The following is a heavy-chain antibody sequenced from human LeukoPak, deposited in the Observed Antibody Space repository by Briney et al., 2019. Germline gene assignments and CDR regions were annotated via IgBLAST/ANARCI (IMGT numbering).Heavy chain of an antibody. CDR1: GYTFTGYY. CDR3: ARSYYDDLTNNYTWLDP. Sequence: ASVKVSCKASGYTFTGYYMHWVRQAPGQGLEWMGWINPNSGDTNYAQKFQGRVTMTRDTSISTAYMELSRLRSDDTAVFYRARSYYDDLTNNYTWLDPWGQGTLVTVSS. CDR2: INPNSGDT. J-gene: IGHJ5*02. V-gene: IGHV1-2*02. D-gene: IGHD3-9*01.